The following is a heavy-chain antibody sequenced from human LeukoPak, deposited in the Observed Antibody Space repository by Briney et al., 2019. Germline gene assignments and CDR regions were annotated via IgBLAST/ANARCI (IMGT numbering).Heavy chain of an antibody. D-gene: IGHD3-16*01. J-gene: IGHJ4*02. CDR3: ARDHLGEYFDY. CDR1: GDSISTYY. Sequence: SETLSLTCTVSGDSISTYYWSWIRQPPGKGLEWIGSIYHSGSTYYNPSLKSRVTISVDTSKNQFSLKLSSVTAADTAVYYCARDHLGEYFDYWGQGTLVTVSS. V-gene: IGHV4-38-2*02. CDR2: IYHSGST.